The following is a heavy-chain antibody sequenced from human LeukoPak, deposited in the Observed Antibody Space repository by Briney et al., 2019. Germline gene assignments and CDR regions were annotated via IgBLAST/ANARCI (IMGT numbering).Heavy chain of an antibody. CDR2: IYDSGST. CDR3: ARRDYTNYGRYFDH. V-gene: IGHV4-59*01. D-gene: IGHD4-11*01. J-gene: IGHJ4*02. Sequence: SETLSLTCNVSGGSIVTYYWSWIRQPPGKGLEWIGYIYDSGSTKYNPSLKSRVTISVDTSKNQFSLKLKFVTAADTAFYYCARRDYTNYGRYFDHWGQGILVTVSS. CDR1: GGSIVTYY.